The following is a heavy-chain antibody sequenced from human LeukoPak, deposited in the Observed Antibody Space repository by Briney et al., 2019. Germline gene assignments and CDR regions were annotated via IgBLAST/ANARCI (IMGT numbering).Heavy chain of an antibody. CDR1: GGSFSGYY. V-gene: IGHV4-34*01. J-gene: IGHJ5*02. Sequence: PSETLSLTCAVYGGSFSGYYWSWIRQPPAKGLEWIGEINHSGSTNYNPSLKSRVTISVDTSKNQFSLKLSSVTAADTAVYYCARRAIAAAAHNWFDPWGQGNLVTVSS. CDR2: INHSGST. CDR3: ARRAIAAAAHNWFDP. D-gene: IGHD6-13*01.